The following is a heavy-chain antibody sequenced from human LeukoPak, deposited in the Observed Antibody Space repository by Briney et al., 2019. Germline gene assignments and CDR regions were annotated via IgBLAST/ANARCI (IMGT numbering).Heavy chain of an antibody. CDR3: ARGLNDSWTGENY. D-gene: IGHD3-3*01. CDR2: IYYSGST. J-gene: IGHJ4*02. V-gene: IGHV4-39*01. Sequence: SETLSLTCTVSAGSISSSTYSWGWIRQPPGKGLEWIGSIYYSGSTYYNPSLKSRVTISVDTSKNQFSMKLSSVTAADTAVYYCARGLNDSWTGENYWGQGTLVTVSS. CDR1: AGSISSSTYS.